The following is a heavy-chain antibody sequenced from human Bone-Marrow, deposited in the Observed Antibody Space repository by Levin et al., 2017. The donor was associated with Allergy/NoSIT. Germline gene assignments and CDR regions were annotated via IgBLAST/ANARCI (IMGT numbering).Heavy chain of an antibody. D-gene: IGHD3-3*01. CDR3: ARGRSSYDFWSGSWFDP. CDR1: GYTFTGYY. Sequence: ASVKVSCKASGYTFTGYYMHWVRQAPGQGLEWMGWINPNSGGTNYAQKFQGRVTMTRDTSISTAYMELSRLRSDDTAVYYCARGRSSYDFWSGSWFDPWGQGTLVTVSS. CDR2: INPNSGGT. J-gene: IGHJ5*02. V-gene: IGHV1-2*02.